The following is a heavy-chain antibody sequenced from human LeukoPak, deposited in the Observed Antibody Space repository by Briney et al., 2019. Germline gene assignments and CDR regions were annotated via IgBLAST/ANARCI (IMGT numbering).Heavy chain of an antibody. J-gene: IGHJ4*02. D-gene: IGHD6-19*01. CDR1: GFTSSDYA. CDR2: ISGSGGST. V-gene: IGHV3-23*01. Sequence: GGSLRLSCAASGFTSSDYAFTWVRQSPGKGLEWVSGISGSGGSTYYADSVKGRFTISRDNSKNTLYLQMNSLRAEDTAVYYCAKDLRVYSSGLFDYWGQGTLVTVSS. CDR3: AKDLRVYSSGLFDY.